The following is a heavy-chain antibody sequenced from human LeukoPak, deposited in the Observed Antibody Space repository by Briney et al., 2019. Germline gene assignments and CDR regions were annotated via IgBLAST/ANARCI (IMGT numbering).Heavy chain of an antibody. Sequence: GGSLRLSCAASGFTFNNYGMHWVRQAPGKGLEWVAVIWYDGSNKYYADSVKGRFTISRDNSKNTLYLQMNSLRAEDTAVYYCARTRGGYSGYDLDYWGQGTLVTVSS. CDR2: IWYDGSNK. CDR3: ARTRGGYSGYDLDY. CDR1: GFTFNNYG. D-gene: IGHD5-12*01. J-gene: IGHJ4*02. V-gene: IGHV3-33*01.